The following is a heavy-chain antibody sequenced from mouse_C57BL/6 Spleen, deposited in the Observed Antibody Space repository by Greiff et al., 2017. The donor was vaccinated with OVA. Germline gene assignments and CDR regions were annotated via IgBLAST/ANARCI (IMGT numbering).Heavy chain of an antibody. Sequence: VQLQQSGPELVKPGASVKISCKASGYAFSSSWMNWVKQRPGKGLEWIGRIYPGDGDTNYNGKFKSKATLTADKSSSTAYMQLSSLTSEDSAVYFCAYYYGSSSYYFDYWGQGTTLTVSS. V-gene: IGHV1-82*01. CDR3: AYYYGSSSYYFDY. J-gene: IGHJ2*01. CDR2: IYPGDGDT. CDR1: GYAFSSSW. D-gene: IGHD1-1*01.